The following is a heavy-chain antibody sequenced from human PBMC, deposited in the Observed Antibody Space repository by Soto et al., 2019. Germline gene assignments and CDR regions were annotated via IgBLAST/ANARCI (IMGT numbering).Heavy chain of an antibody. CDR2: VWYDGNNK. CDR1: GFTFSGYG. CDR3: ARGTVHFDY. Sequence: QVQLVESGGGVVQPGRSLRLSCAASGFTFSGYGIHWVRQAPGKGLEWVAVVWYDGNNKFYADSVKGRITISRDNSKNPLYLQMNSLRAEDTAVYYCARGTVHFDYWGQGTLVTVSS. J-gene: IGHJ4*02. D-gene: IGHD4-17*01. V-gene: IGHV3-33*01.